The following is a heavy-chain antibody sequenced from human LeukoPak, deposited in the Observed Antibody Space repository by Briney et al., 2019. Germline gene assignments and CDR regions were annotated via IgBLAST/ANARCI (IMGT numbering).Heavy chain of an antibody. V-gene: IGHV3-74*01. Sequence: GGSLRLSCAASGFTFNSYSMNWVRQAPGKGLVWVSRINNDGSTTAHADSVKGRFTISRDNTKNTLYLQMNSLRAEDTAVYYCARTYSSFDYWGQGTLVTVSS. CDR2: INNDGSTT. CDR1: GFTFNSYS. D-gene: IGHD6-19*01. CDR3: ARTYSSFDY. J-gene: IGHJ4*02.